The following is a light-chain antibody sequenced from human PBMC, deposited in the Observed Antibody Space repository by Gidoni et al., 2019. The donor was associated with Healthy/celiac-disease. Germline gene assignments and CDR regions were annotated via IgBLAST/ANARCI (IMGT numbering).Light chain of an antibody. CDR2: EGS. V-gene: IGLV2-23*01. Sequence: SALTQPASVYGSPGQSITISCTGTSSDVGSYNLVSWYQQHPGKAPKLMIYEGSKRPSGVSNRFSGSKSGNTASLTISGLQAEDEADYYCCSYAGSSAVFGGGTQLTVL. CDR3: CSYAGSSAV. CDR1: SSDVGSYNL. J-gene: IGLJ7*01.